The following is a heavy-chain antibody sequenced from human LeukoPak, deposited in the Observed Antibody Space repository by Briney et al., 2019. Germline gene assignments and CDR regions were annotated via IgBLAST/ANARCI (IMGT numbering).Heavy chain of an antibody. CDR1: GFTFSSYE. CDR2: ISSSGSTI. D-gene: IGHD3-22*01. Sequence: PGGSLRLSCAASGFTFSSYEMNWVRQAPGKGLEWVSYISSSGSTIYYADSVKGRFTISRDNAKNSLCLQMNSLRAEDTAVYYCARDRYYYDSSGYYFYDYWGQGTLVTVSS. V-gene: IGHV3-48*03. CDR3: ARDRYYYDSSGYYFYDY. J-gene: IGHJ4*02.